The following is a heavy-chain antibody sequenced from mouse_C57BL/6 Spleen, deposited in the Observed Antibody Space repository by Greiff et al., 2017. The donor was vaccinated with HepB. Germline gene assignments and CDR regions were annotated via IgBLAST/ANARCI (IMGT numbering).Heavy chain of an antibody. Sequence: EVKLVESGPGLVKPSQSLSLTCSVTGYSITSGYYWNWIRQFPGNKLEWMGYISYDGSNNYNPSLKNRISITRDTSKNQFFLKLNSVTTEDTATYYCARVSYYDYDDYWGQGTTLTVSS. CDR3: ARVSYYDYDDY. D-gene: IGHD2-4*01. V-gene: IGHV3-6*01. CDR1: GYSITSGYY. J-gene: IGHJ2*01. CDR2: ISYDGSN.